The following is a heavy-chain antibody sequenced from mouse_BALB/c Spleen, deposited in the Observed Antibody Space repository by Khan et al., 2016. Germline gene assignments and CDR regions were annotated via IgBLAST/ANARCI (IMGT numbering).Heavy chain of an antibody. J-gene: IGHJ2*01. D-gene: IGHD2-3*01. CDR3: AREVWLLGFVDY. Sequence: QVRLQQSGAELARPGASVKMSCKASGYTFTSYTMFWVKQRPGQGLEWLGYVNPSNDYTDYNQKFKDKATLTADKSSSTAYMQLNSLTSEDSAVXYCAREVWLLGFVDYGGQGTTLTVSS. CDR1: GYTFTSYT. CDR2: VNPSNDYT. V-gene: IGHV1-4*01.